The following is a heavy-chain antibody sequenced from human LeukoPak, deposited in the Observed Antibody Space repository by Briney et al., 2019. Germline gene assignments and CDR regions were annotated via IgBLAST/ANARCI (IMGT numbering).Heavy chain of an antibody. Sequence: HSETLSLTCSVSGASVSTTAYFWNWIRQPAGEGLEGIGRIYASGNTHYNPSLKSRVTMSLDTSKNQFSLTMNSVTAADSAVYFCASYREAYDLYPHGLDVWGRGTVVTVSS. V-gene: IGHV4-61*02. CDR1: GASVSTTAYF. J-gene: IGHJ3*01. D-gene: IGHD5-24*01. CDR2: IYASGNT. CDR3: ASYREAYDLYPHGLDV.